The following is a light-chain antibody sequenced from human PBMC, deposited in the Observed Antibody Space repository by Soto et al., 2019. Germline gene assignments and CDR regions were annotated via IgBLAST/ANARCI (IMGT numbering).Light chain of an antibody. CDR2: DVS. Sequence: QSVLTQPASVSGSPGQSITISCTGTRSDVVGFNFVSWYQHHPGKAPKLMIYDVSNRPSVVSNRFSGSKSGNTASLTISGLQPEDEADYYCCSYTTSNTRQIVFGTGTKVTVL. J-gene: IGLJ1*01. CDR1: RSDVVGFNF. V-gene: IGLV2-14*03. CDR3: CSYTTSNTRQIV.